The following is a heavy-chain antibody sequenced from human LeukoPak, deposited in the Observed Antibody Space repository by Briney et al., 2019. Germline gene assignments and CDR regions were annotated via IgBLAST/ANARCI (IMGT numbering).Heavy chain of an antibody. J-gene: IGHJ4*02. Sequence: GGSLRLSCAASGFTFSDSGMHWVRQAPGKGLEWVGRTRSKTQNYATAYAASVKGRFTISRDDSKNTAFLQMNSLKTEDTAVYYCARSKSYSSGWTDFDWWGQGTLVTVSS. CDR3: ARSKSYSSGWTDFDW. D-gene: IGHD6-19*01. CDR1: GFTFSDSG. CDR2: TRSKTQNYAT. V-gene: IGHV3-73*01.